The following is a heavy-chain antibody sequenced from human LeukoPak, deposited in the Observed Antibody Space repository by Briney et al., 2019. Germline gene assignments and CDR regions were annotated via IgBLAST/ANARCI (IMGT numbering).Heavy chain of an antibody. CDR2: INHSGST. Sequence: SETLSLTCAAYGGSFSGYYWSWIRQPPGKGLEWIGEINHSGSTNYNPSLKSRVTISVDTSKNQFSLKLSSVTAADTAVYYCARVFHDSSGYPFDYWGQGTLVTVSS. CDR1: GGSFSGYY. V-gene: IGHV4-34*01. D-gene: IGHD3-22*01. CDR3: ARVFHDSSGYPFDY. J-gene: IGHJ4*02.